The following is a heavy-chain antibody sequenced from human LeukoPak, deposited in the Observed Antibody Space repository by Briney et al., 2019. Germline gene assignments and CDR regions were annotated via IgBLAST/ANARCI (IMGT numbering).Heavy chain of an antibody. V-gene: IGHV4-59*08. CDR2: IYYSGST. CDR3: ARLTDLGLPDAFDI. J-gene: IGHJ3*02. Sequence: SETLSLTCIVSGGSISGYFWSWIRQPPGKGLEWIGFIYYSGSTNYNPSLKSRVTISVDTSKNQFSLNLSSVTAADTAVYYCARLTDLGLPDAFDIWGRGTLVTVSS. CDR1: GGSISGYF. D-gene: IGHD4/OR15-4a*01.